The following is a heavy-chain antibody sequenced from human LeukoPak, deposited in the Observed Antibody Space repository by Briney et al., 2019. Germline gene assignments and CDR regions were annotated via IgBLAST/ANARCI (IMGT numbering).Heavy chain of an antibody. D-gene: IGHD2-2*02. CDR1: GFTFSGSA. Sequence: GGSLRLSCAASGFTFSGSAMHWVRQASGKGLEWVGRIRSKANSYATAYAASVKGRFTISRDDSKDTAYLQMNSLKTEDTAVYYCTRAIRHDAFDIWGQGTMVTVSS. V-gene: IGHV3-73*01. CDR3: TRAIRHDAFDI. J-gene: IGHJ3*02. CDR2: IRSKANSYAT.